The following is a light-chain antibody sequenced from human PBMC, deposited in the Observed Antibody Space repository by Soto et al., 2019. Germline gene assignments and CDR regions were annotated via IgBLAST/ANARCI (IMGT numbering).Light chain of an antibody. CDR1: QSISTW. CDR2: DAS. Sequence: DIQMTQSPSTLSASVGDRVTITCRASQSISTWLAWYQQKPGKAPKLLIYDASSLQSGVPSRFSGSGSGTEFTLTVSSLQPDDFATYYCQQYHGYPYTFGQGTKLEIK. CDR3: QQYHGYPYT. J-gene: IGKJ2*01. V-gene: IGKV1-5*01.